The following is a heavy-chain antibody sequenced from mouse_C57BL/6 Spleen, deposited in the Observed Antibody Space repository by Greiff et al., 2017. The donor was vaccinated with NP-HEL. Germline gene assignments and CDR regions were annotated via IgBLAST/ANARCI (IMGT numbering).Heavy chain of an antibody. Sequence: DVKLVESGGGLVKPGGSLKLSCAASGFTFSDYGMHWVRQAPEKGLEWVAYISSGSSTIYYADTVKGRFTISRDNAKNTLFLQMTSRRSEDTAMYYCARRYYDYDGVDYWGQGTTLTVSS. J-gene: IGHJ2*01. CDR3: ARRYYDYDGVDY. V-gene: IGHV5-17*01. CDR1: GFTFSDYG. CDR2: ISSGSSTI. D-gene: IGHD2-4*01.